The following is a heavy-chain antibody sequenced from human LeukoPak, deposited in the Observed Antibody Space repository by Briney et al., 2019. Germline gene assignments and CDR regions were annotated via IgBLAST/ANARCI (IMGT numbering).Heavy chain of an antibody. Sequence: SETLSLTCTVSGGSISSSSYYWGWIRQPPGKGLEWIGSIYYSGSAYYTPSLKSRVTISVDTSKNQFSLKLSSVTAADTAVYYCAKLAEYFQHWGQGTLVTVSS. CDR3: AKLAEYFQH. CDR2: IYYSGSA. CDR1: GGSISSSSYY. V-gene: IGHV4-39*01. J-gene: IGHJ1*01.